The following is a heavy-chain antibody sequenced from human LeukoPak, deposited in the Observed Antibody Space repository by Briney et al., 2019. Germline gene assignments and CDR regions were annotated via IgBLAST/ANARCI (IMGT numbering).Heavy chain of an antibody. V-gene: IGHV3-30-3*01. Sequence: GRSLRLSCAASGFTFSSYAMHWVRQAPGKGLEWVAVISYDGSNKYYADSVKGRVTISRDNSKNTLYLQMNSLRAEDTAVYYCARDKEVFIGSSSYYYYYMDVWGKGTTVTVSS. J-gene: IGHJ6*03. CDR2: ISYDGSNK. CDR3: ARDKEVFIGSSSYYYYYMDV. D-gene: IGHD6-6*01. CDR1: GFTFSSYA.